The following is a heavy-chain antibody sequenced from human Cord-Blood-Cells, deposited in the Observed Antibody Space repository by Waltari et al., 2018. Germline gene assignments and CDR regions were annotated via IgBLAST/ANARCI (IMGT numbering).Heavy chain of an antibody. CDR2: MKSKTDGGTT. J-gene: IGHJ3*02. CDR3: TTEGGGYCSSTSCYDAFDI. V-gene: IGHV3-15*01. D-gene: IGHD2-2*01. CDR1: RLTVSNAG. Sequence: EVQLVESGGGLVQPGGSLRLSCAAPRLTVSNAGLRWVAHDPRKGMAWVCRMKSKTDGGTTDYAAPVKGRFTISRDDSKNTLYLQMNSLKTEDTAVYYCTTEGGGYCSSTSCYDAFDIWGQGTMVTVSS.